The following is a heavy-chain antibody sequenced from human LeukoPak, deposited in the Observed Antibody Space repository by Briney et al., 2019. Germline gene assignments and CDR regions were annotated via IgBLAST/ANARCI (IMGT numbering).Heavy chain of an antibody. CDR3: ARAFGVGTAVANYYYLDD. CDR2: IYYNWST. Sequence: SQTLSLTCTVSGGSISSYYCSWSRQPPGKGLEWVGYIYYNWSTNYNPSLNSQVPISIDTSKNQFSLKLSSVTATDTAVYYCARAFGVGTAVANYYYLDDWGKGTTVTVSS. D-gene: IGHD2-21*02. CDR1: GGSISSYY. J-gene: IGHJ6*03. V-gene: IGHV4-59*01.